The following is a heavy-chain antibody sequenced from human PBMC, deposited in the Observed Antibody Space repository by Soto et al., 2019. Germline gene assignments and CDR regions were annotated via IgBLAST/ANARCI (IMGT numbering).Heavy chain of an antibody. J-gene: IGHJ4*02. D-gene: IGHD3-22*01. CDR3: AKPEIVVVITTPLDY. Sequence: QVQLVESGGGVVQPGRSLRLSCAASGFTFSSYGMHWVRQAPGKGLEWVAVISYDGSNKYYADSVKGRFTISRDNSKNTLYLQMNSLRAEDTAVYYCAKPEIVVVITTPLDYWGQGTLVTVSS. V-gene: IGHV3-30*18. CDR2: ISYDGSNK. CDR1: GFTFSSYG.